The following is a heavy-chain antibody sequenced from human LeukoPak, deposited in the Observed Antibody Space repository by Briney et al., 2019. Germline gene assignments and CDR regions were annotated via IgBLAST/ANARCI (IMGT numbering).Heavy chain of an antibody. J-gene: IGHJ5*02. D-gene: IGHD2-15*01. CDR2: IYHSGST. CDR3: ARGYCGGGSCYSSWFDP. CDR1: GGSISSSNW. Sequence: SGTLSLTCAVSGGSISSSNWWSWVRQPPGKGLEWIGEIYHSGSTNYNPSLKSRVTISVDKSKNQFSLKLSSVTAADTAVYYCARGYCGGGSCYSSWFDPWGQGTLVTVSS. V-gene: IGHV4-4*02.